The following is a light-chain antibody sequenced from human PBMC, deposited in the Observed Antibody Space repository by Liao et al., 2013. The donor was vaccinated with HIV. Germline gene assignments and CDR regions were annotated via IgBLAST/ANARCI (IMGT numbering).Light chain of an antibody. J-gene: IGLJ3*02. CDR2: EDT. CDR1: VLSRKY. Sequence: SYELTQPSSISVSPGQTATITCSGDVLSRKYARWFQQKPGQSPVLVIYEDTKRPSGVPERFSGSNSGNTATLTISGTQATDEADYYCQAWGGSTWGGSTPNNWVFGGGTRLTVL. CDR3: QAWGGSTWGGSTPNNWV. V-gene: IGLV3-1*01.